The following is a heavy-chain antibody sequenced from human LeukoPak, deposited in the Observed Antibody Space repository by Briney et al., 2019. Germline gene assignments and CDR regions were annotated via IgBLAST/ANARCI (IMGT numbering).Heavy chain of an antibody. D-gene: IGHD7-27*01. CDR1: GYTFTVYY. CDR3: ARDGNWGSLRGAFDI. Sequence: ASVKVSCKASGYTFTVYYMHWVRQVPGQGLEWMGWINPNSGGTNYAQNFQGRVTMTRDTSISTAYMELSRLRSDDTAVYYCARDGNWGSLRGAFDIWGQGTMVTVSS. V-gene: IGHV1-2*02. CDR2: INPNSGGT. J-gene: IGHJ3*02.